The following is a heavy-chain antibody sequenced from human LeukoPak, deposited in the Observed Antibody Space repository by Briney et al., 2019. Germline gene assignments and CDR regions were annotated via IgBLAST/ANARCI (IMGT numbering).Heavy chain of an antibody. V-gene: IGHV1-8*01. CDR1: GYTFTSYD. Sequence: ASVKASCKTSGYTFTSYDTDGVGQATGQGCEWMGWMNPNSGKTGSAQKFQGRVTFHRKTPISTAYIELSSMRPEDTAFYYCARSDPYYYDRSGYPKNDYWGQGTLVTVSS. CDR3: ARSDPYYYDRSGYPKNDY. J-gene: IGHJ4*02. D-gene: IGHD3-22*01. CDR2: MNPNSGKT.